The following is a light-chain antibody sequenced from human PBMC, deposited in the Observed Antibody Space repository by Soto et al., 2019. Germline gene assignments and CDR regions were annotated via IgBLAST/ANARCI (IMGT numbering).Light chain of an antibody. J-gene: IGLJ2*01. Sequence: QSALTQPPSVSGSPGQSVTISCTGTSSDVGSYNRVSWYQQPPGTAPKLMIYEVSNRPSGVPDRFSGSKSGNTASLTISGRQAEDEADYYCSLYTISSTHVVFGGGTKLTVL. CDR2: EVS. V-gene: IGLV2-18*01. CDR3: SLYTISSTHVV. CDR1: SSDVGSYNR.